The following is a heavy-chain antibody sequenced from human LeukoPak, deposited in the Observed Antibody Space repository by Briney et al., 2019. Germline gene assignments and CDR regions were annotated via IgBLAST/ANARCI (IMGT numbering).Heavy chain of an antibody. CDR2: ISWNSDKI. CDR1: GFNFDDYA. Sequence: PGGSLRLSCAASGFNFDDYAMHWVRHAPGKGLEWVSGISWNSDKIGYADSVKGRFTISRDNAKKSLYLQMNSPRPEDTALYYCAKSGIFQGYYFYYMDVWGKGTTVTISS. J-gene: IGHJ6*03. V-gene: IGHV3-9*01. CDR3: AKSGIFQGYYFYYMDV. D-gene: IGHD2-15*01.